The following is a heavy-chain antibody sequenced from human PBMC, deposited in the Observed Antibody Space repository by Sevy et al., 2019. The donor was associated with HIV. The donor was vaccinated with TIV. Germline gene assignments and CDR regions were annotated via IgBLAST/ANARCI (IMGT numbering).Heavy chain of an antibody. CDR3: ARDGYDMGVGGDF. Sequence: GGSLRLSCAASGFTFSSYDLHWVRQAPGKGLEWVALIYHDGRNEFYADSVKGRFIISRDNSKNTLYLQMNSLRVEDTAVFYCARDGYDMGVGGDFWGQGTLVTVSS. V-gene: IGHV3-33*01. J-gene: IGHJ4*02. D-gene: IGHD2-2*03. CDR2: IYHDGRNE. CDR1: GFTFSSYD.